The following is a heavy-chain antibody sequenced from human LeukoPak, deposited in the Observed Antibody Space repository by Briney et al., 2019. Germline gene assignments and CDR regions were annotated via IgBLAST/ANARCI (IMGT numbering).Heavy chain of an antibody. CDR2: ITGSGATT. J-gene: IGHJ4*02. CDR1: GFTFSSYA. CDR3: AKRAEDTARPFFDY. Sequence: PGGSLRLSCAASGFTFSSYAINWLGQAPGKGLEWVSAITGSGATTYYADSVRGRFTISRDNSKNTVYLQMNSLRGEDTAVYYCAKRAEDTARPFFDYWGQGTLVTVSS. D-gene: IGHD5-18*01. V-gene: IGHV3-23*01.